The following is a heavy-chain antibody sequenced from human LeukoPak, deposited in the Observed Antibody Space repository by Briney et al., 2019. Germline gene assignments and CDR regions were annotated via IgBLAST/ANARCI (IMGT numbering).Heavy chain of an antibody. D-gene: IGHD3-16*01. J-gene: IGHJ5*02. CDR2: VYSTGNT. CDR1: GDSINSNSYH. V-gene: IGHV4-39*01. Sequence: PSETLSLTCTVSGDSINSNSYHWRWIRQPPGKGLEWIGTVYSTGNTYYTPSLKSRLTISVDTSNNQFSLKLTAVTAADTAVYYCARPHLTWRVEYFDPWGQGTLVTVSS. CDR3: ARPHLTWRVEYFDP.